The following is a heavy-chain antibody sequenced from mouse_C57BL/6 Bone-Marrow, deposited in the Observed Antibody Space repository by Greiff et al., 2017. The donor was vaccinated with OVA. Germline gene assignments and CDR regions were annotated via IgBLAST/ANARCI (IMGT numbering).Heavy chain of an antibody. CDR1: GYAFSSYW. D-gene: IGHD1-1*01. Sequence: VHLVESGAELVKPGASVKISCKASGYAFSSYWMNWVKQRPGKGLAWIGQIYPGDGDPNYNGKFKGKATLTADKSSSTAYMQLSSLTSEDSAVYFCARSALYYYGSSHWYFDVWGTGTTVTVSS. CDR2: IYPGDGDP. J-gene: IGHJ1*03. CDR3: ARSALYYYGSSHWYFDV. V-gene: IGHV1-80*01.